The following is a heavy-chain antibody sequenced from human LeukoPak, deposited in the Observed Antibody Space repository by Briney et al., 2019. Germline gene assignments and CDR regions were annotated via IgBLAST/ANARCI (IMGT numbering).Heavy chain of an antibody. V-gene: IGHV1-69*04. Sequence: ASVKVSCKASGGTFSSYAISWVRQAPGQGLEWMGRIIPILGIANYAQKFQGRVTITADKSTSTAYMELRSLRSDDTAVYYCAREGQLAHYPGYYYYGMDVWGQGTTVTVSS. CDR1: GGTFSSYA. D-gene: IGHD6-6*01. CDR3: AREGQLAHYPGYYYYGMDV. J-gene: IGHJ6*02. CDR2: IIPILGIA.